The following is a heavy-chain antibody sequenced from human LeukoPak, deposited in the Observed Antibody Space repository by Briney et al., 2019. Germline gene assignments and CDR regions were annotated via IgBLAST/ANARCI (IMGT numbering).Heavy chain of an antibody. V-gene: IGHV3-53*01. Sequence: PGGSLRLSCGASGITFSSYWMSWVRQAPGKGLEWVSVIHSGGSTYYADSVKGRFTISRDNSKNMVYLQMNSLRAEERAVYYCAREGYSRSWGHFDYWGQGTPVTVSS. CDR2: IHSGGST. J-gene: IGHJ4*02. D-gene: IGHD6-13*01. CDR3: AREGYSRSWGHFDY. CDR1: GITFSSYW.